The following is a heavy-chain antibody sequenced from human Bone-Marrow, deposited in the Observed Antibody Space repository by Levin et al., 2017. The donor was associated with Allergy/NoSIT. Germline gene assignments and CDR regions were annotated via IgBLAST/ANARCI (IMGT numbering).Heavy chain of an antibody. J-gene: IGHJ5*01. V-gene: IGHV4-31*03. D-gene: IGHD3-3*01. CDR2: ISQSGTT. CDR1: RGSTGIGNYH. Sequence: KASETLSLTCSVSRGSTGIGNYHYAWIRQRPGQGLEWVGYISQSGTTRYSPSLESRVSISFVASKTQFSLRLTSVTAADTAVYFCARGFAVVPRIGWLESWGQGTLVIVSS. CDR3: ARGFAVVPRIGWLES.